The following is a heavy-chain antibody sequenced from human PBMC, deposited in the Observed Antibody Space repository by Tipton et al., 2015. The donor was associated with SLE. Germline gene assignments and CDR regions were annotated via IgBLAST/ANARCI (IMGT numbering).Heavy chain of an antibody. V-gene: IGHV4-4*07. D-gene: IGHD3-10*01. Sequence: TLSLTCSVSGGSVSGYFWSWIRQPAGKRLEWIGRIYTSGITNYNPSLKRRVTMSVDTSKNQFSLKLSSVTAADTAVYYCARVKGSGKRNWFDPWGQGTLVTVSS. CDR3: ARVKGSGKRNWFDP. CDR2: IYTSGIT. J-gene: IGHJ5*02. CDR1: GGSVSGYF.